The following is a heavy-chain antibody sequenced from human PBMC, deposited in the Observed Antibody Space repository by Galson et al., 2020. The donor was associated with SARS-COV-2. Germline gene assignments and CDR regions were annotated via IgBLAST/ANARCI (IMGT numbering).Heavy chain of an antibody. CDR1: AFNFSSYA. Sequence: PGGSLRLSCAASAFNFSSYAMSWVRQAPGKGLEWVSVITGSGGNTNYADSVKGRCTISRDNSKNTLYLQMNSLRAEDTAVYYCAKRIVGAFDYWGQGTLVTVSS. D-gene: IGHD1-26*01. V-gene: IGHV3-23*01. CDR3: AKRIVGAFDY. CDR2: ITGSGGNT. J-gene: IGHJ4*02.